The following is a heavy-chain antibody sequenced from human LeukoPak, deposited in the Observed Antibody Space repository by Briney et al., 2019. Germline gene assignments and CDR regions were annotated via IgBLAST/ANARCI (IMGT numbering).Heavy chain of an antibody. CDR3: ARDRKGYGLYFDY. CDR1: GFTFSSYA. J-gene: IGHJ4*02. D-gene: IGHD5-18*01. V-gene: IGHV3-23*01. CDR2: ISGSGGST. Sequence: PGGSLRLSCAASGFTFSSYAMSWVRQAPGKGLEWVSAISGSGGSTYYADSVKGRFTISRDNSKNTLYLQMNSLRADDTGLYFCARDRKGYGLYFDYWGRGTPVIVSS.